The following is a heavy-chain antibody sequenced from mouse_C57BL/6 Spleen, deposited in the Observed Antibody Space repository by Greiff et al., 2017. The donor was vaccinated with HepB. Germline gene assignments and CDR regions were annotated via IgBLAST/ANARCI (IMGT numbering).Heavy chain of an antibody. J-gene: IGHJ1*03. CDR1: GYSFTSYY. Sequence: QVQLQQSGPELVKPGASVKISCKASGYSFTSYYIHWVKQRPGQGLEWIGWIYPGSGNTKYNEKFKGKATLTADTSSSTAYMQLSSLTSEDSAVYYCARNYGNYEEYFDVWGTGTTVTVSS. D-gene: IGHD2-1*01. CDR2: IYPGSGNT. CDR3: ARNYGNYEEYFDV. V-gene: IGHV1-66*01.